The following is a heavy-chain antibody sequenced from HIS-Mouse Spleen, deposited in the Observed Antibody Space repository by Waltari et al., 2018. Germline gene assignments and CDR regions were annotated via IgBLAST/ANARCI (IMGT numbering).Heavy chain of an antibody. CDR3: AKDKHHAFDY. Sequence: QVQLVESGGGVVQPGRPLRRSCAASGFTFSSYGMHWVRQAPGKGLEWVAVISYDGSNKYYADSVKGRFTISRDNSKNTLYLQMNSLRAEDTAVYYCAKDKHHAFDYWGQGTLVTVSS. J-gene: IGHJ4*02. CDR1: GFTFSSYG. V-gene: IGHV3-30*18. CDR2: ISYDGSNK.